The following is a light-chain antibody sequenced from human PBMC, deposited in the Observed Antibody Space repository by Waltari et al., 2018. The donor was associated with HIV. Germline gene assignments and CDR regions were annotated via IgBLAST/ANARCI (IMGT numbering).Light chain of an antibody. J-gene: IGKJ1*01. Sequence: EIHVTQSPCSVSVGVGDRVHLTCRASQMVNNWLSWYQLKPGTAPKLLISAASNLQGGIPVRFSGSGSGTNFTLTINSLQPEDIATYCCQQAHSLPWTF. CDR1: QMVNNW. CDR2: AAS. CDR3: QQAHSLPWT. V-gene: IGKV1-12*01.